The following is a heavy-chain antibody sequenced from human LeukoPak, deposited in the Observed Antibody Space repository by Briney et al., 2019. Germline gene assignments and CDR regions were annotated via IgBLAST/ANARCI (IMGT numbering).Heavy chain of an antibody. CDR2: ISSSRSHI. Sequence: GGSLRLSCAASGFTFSSYSMNWVRQAPGKGLEWVSSISSSRSHIYYADSVKGRFTISRDNAKNSLYLQMNSLRAEDTAVYYCARWTYYDFWSGYLAFDIWGQGTMVTVSS. CDR3: ARWTYYDFWSGYLAFDI. CDR1: GFTFSSYS. J-gene: IGHJ3*02. V-gene: IGHV3-21*01. D-gene: IGHD3-3*01.